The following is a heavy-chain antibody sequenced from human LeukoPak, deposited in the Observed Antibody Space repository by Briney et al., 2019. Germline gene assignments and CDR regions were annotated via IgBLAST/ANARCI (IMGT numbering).Heavy chain of an antibody. Sequence: GASVKVSCKASGYTFTSYDINWVRQATGQGLEWMGWMNPNSGNTGYAQKFQGRVTMTRNTSISTAYMELSSLRSEDTAVYYCAIFPGGFGELLVDYWGQGTLVTVSS. CDR3: AIFPGGFGELLVDY. D-gene: IGHD3-10*01. J-gene: IGHJ4*02. CDR2: MNPNSGNT. V-gene: IGHV1-8*01. CDR1: GYTFTSYD.